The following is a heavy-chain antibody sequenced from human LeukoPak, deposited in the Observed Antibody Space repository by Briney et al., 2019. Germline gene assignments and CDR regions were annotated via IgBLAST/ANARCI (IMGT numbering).Heavy chain of an antibody. V-gene: IGHV3-30*18. J-gene: IGHJ4*02. CDR1: GFTFSSYG. D-gene: IGHD6-19*01. CDR3: AKDESSGWYKDLDY. Sequence: GGSLRLSCAASGFTFSSYGIHWVRQAPGKGLEWVAVISYDGSNKYYADSVKGRFTISRDNSKNTLYLQMNSLRAEDTAVYYCAKDESSGWYKDLDYWGQGTLVTVSS. CDR2: ISYDGSNK.